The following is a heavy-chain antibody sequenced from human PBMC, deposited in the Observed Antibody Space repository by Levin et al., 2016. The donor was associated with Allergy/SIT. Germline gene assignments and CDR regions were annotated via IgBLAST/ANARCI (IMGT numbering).Heavy chain of an antibody. CDR2: ISSNGGNT. CDR3: VALYYFDTSGYYRNYYGMDV. J-gene: IGHJ6*02. CDR1: GFTFSSYG. D-gene: IGHD3-22*01. Sequence: LSLTCAASGFTFSSYGMHWVRQAPGKGLEYVSAISSNGGNTYYADSVKGRFTISRDNSKNTLYLDMNSLSVDGTAVYYCVALYYFDTSGYYRNYYGMDVWGQGTTVTVS. V-gene: IGHV3-64D*06.